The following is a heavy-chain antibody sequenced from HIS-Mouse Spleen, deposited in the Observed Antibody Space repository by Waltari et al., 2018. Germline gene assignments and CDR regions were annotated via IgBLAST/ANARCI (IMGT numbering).Heavy chain of an antibody. CDR2: INHSGST. J-gene: IGHJ4*02. CDR1: GGSFSGYY. CDR3: ARVSLSLGILFGFDY. Sequence: QVQLQQWGAGLLKPSETLSLTCAVYGGSFSGYYWSWHRQPPGKGLEWIGEINHSGSTNYNPSLKSRVTISVDTSKNQFSLKLSSVTAADTAVYYCARVSLSLGILFGFDYWGQGTLVTVSS. D-gene: IGHD3-10*02. V-gene: IGHV4-34*01.